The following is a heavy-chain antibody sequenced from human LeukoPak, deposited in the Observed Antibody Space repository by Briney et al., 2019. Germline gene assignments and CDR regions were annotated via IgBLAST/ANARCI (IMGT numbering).Heavy chain of an antibody. CDR2: ISGSGGST. J-gene: IGHJ3*02. CDR1: GFTFSSYA. Sequence: GGSLRLSCAASGFTFSSYAMSWVRQAPGKGLEWVSAISGSGGSTYYADSVKGRFTISRDNSKNTLYLQMNSLRAEDTAVYYCAKDWVLRYFDWSLDAFDIWSQGTMVTVSS. V-gene: IGHV3-23*01. D-gene: IGHD3-9*01. CDR3: AKDWVLRYFDWSLDAFDI.